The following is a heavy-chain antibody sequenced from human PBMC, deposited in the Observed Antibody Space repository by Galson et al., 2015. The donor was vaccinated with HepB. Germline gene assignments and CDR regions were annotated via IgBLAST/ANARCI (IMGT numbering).Heavy chain of an antibody. CDR3: VRDSGTAGIDY. D-gene: IGHD1/OR15-1a*01. CDR2: INTDGSST. CDR1: GFSFSSYW. Sequence: SLRLSCAASGFSFSSYWMHWVRQAPGKGLVWVSRINTDGSSTSHADSVQGRFTISRDNAKNTLYLQVKSLRAEDTAVYYCVRDSGTAGIDYWGQGTLVTVSS. V-gene: IGHV3-74*01. J-gene: IGHJ4*02.